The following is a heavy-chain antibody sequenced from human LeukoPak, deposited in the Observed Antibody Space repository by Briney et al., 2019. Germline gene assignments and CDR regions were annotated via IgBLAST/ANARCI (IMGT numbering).Heavy chain of an antibody. V-gene: IGHV3-48*04. CDR1: GFTFSSDS. CDR2: ISSGGSTI. CDR3: APAPPTYRYLGY. Sequence: GGSLRLSWAAAGFTFSSDSMNWVRQAPGKGLEWFSYISSGGSTIYYADSGKSRFTISRDNGKNSLYLQMNSLRAEDTALYSCAPAPPTYRYLGYWGQGTLVTVSS. D-gene: IGHD3-16*02. J-gene: IGHJ4*02.